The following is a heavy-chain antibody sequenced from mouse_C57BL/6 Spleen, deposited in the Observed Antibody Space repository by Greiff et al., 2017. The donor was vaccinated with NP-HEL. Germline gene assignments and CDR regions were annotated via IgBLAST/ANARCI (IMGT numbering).Heavy chain of an antibody. CDR2: ISDGGSYT. D-gene: IGHD6-1*01. J-gene: IGHJ4*01. CDR1: GFTFSSYA. V-gene: IGHV5-4*03. Sequence: EVMLVESGGGLVKPGGSLKLSCAASGFTFSSYAMSWVRQTPEKRLEWVATISDGGSYTYYPDNVKGRFTISRDNAKNNLYLQMSHLKSEDTAMYYCASDRPLYYAMDYWGQGTSVTVSS. CDR3: ASDRPLYYAMDY.